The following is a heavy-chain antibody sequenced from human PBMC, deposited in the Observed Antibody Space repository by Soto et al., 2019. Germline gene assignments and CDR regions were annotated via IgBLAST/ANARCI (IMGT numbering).Heavy chain of an antibody. CDR3: ARTVGYYYGMDV. CDR1: GYTFTSYA. V-gene: IGHV1-3*01. D-gene: IGHD4-17*01. Sequence: QVQLVQSGAEVKKPGASVKVSCKASGYTFTSYAMHWVRQAPGQRLEWMGWINAGNGNTKYSQKFQGRVTITRDTSASTAYMKLGSLRSEDTAVYYCARTVGYYYGMDVWGQGTTVTVSS. CDR2: INAGNGNT. J-gene: IGHJ6*02.